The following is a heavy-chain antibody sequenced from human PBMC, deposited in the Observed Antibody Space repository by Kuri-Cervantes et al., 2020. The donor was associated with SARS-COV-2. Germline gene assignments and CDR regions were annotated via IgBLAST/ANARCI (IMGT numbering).Heavy chain of an antibody. CDR3: ARTRGSCYTDAFDL. D-gene: IGHD1-26*01. J-gene: IGHJ3*01. CDR2: IYPTDSDT. CDR1: GFRFTTYW. Sequence: KVSCKGSGFRFTTYWIGWVRQMPGKGLEWMAIIYPTDSDTRYSPSFQGQVTISADKSISTAYLQWSSLKASDSAMYYCARTRGSCYTDAFDLWGQGTMVTVSS. V-gene: IGHV5-51*01.